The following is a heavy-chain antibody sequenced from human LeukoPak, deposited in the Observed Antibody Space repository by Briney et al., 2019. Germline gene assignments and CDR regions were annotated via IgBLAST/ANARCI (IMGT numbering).Heavy chain of an antibody. CDR1: GDSIGSSRYY. CDR3: ARIPITYGSGSNPCDS. Sequence: KPSETLSLICTASGDSIGSSRYYWGWIRQPPGKALEWIGSVYYSGSTFYSPSLKSRVTISMDMGNNQFSLRLTSVTAADTAVYYCARIPITYGSGSNPCDSWGQGILVTVSP. J-gene: IGHJ5*01. D-gene: IGHD3-10*01. V-gene: IGHV4-39*01. CDR2: VYYSGST.